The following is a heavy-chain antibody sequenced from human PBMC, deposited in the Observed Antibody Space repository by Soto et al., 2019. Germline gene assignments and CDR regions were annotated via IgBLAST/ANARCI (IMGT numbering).Heavy chain of an antibody. V-gene: IGHV4-59*01. Sequence: SETLSLTCTVSGGSISSYYWNWIRQPPGRGLEWIGQYFCTGNTRYKPSLESRVTMSVDASKNHFSLRLTSVTAADTAVYYCARFEPAGDVDSWGQGTLVTVSS. CDR2: YFCTGNT. CDR3: ARFEPAGDVDS. D-gene: IGHD2-21*02. CDR1: GGSISSYY. J-gene: IGHJ5*01.